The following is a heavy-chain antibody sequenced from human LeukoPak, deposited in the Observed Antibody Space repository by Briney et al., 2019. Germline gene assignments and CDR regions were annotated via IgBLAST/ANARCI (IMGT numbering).Heavy chain of an antibody. V-gene: IGHV1-3*01. D-gene: IGHD6-19*01. CDR1: GDTFTEYA. Sequence: ASVTVSCKASGDTFTEYAMHWVRQAPGQRLEWMGWINAGNGATKYSQKFQGRFTITRDTSASTAYMALSSLTSEDTTIYYCARGRWSSSGWYYFDYWGQGTQATVSS. J-gene: IGHJ4*02. CDR3: ARGRWSSSGWYYFDY. CDR2: INAGNGAT.